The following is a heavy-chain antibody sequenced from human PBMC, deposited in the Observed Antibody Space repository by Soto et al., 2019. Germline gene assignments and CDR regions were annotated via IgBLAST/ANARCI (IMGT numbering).Heavy chain of an antibody. D-gene: IGHD2-21*02. CDR3: ARDPPHCGGDCYPYFDY. CDR1: GFTFSSYA. CDR2: ISYDGSNK. V-gene: IGHV3-30-3*01. Sequence: QVQLVESGGGVVQPGRSLRLSCAASGFTFSSYAMHWVRQAPGKGLEWVAVISYDGSNKYYADSVKGRFTISRDNSKNXXYLQMNSLRAEDTAVYYCARDPPHCGGDCYPYFDYWGQGTLVTVSS. J-gene: IGHJ4*02.